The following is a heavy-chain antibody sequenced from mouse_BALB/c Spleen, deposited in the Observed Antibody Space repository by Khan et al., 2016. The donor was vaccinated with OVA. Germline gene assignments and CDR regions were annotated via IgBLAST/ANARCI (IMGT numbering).Heavy chain of an antibody. J-gene: IGHJ4*01. CDR2: ISYSGST. CDR1: GDSITSGY. V-gene: IGHV3-8*02. Sequence: EVELVESGPSLVKPSQTLSLTCSVTGDSITSGYWNWIRKFPGNKLEYMGYISYSGSTYYNPSLKSRVSITRDTSKNQNYLQLSSVTTEDTATYYCANRYVGAMDYWGQGTSVTVSS. D-gene: IGHD2-14*01. CDR3: ANRYVGAMDY.